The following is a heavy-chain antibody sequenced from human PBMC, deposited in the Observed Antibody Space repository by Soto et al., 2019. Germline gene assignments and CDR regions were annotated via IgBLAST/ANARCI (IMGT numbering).Heavy chain of an antibody. J-gene: IGHJ6*03. V-gene: IGHV1-8*01. D-gene: IGHD3-10*01. CDR2: MNPNSGNT. CDR3: ATWEGNYYGSGSYLIRDYYYYYMDV. Sequence: GASVKVSCKASGYTFTSYDINWGRQATGQGLEWMGWMNPNSGNTGYAQKFQGRVTMTRNTSISTAYMELSSLRSEDTAVYYCATWEGNYYGSGSYLIRDYYYYYMDVWGKGTTVTVSS. CDR1: GYTFTSYD.